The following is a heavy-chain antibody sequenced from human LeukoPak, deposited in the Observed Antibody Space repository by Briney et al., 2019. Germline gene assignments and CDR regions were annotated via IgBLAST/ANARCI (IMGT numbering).Heavy chain of an antibody. CDR2: INHSGST. V-gene: IGHV4-34*01. Sequence: SETLSLTCAVYGGSFSGYYWSWIRQPPGKGLEWIGEINHSGSTNYNPPLKSRVTISVDTSKNQFSLKLSSVTAADTAVYYCARHCPLRNYGDYNFRRGRNWFDPWGQGTLVTVSS. J-gene: IGHJ5*02. CDR3: ARHCPLRNYGDYNFRRGRNWFDP. CDR1: GGSFSGYY. D-gene: IGHD4-17*01.